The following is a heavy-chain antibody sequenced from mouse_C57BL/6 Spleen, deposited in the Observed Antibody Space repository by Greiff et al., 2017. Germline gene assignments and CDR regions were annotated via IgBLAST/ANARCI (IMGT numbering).Heavy chain of an antibody. CDR3: AREGGNWFAY. J-gene: IGHJ3*01. V-gene: IGHV5-4*01. CDR1: GFTFSSYA. D-gene: IGHD1-1*02. CDR2: ISDGGSYT. Sequence: EVMLVESGGGLVKPGGSLKLSCAASGFTFSSYAMSWVRQTPEKRLEWVATISDGGSYTYYPDNVKGRFTISRDNAKNNLYLQMSHLKSEDTARYYCAREGGNWFAYWGQGTRVTVSA.